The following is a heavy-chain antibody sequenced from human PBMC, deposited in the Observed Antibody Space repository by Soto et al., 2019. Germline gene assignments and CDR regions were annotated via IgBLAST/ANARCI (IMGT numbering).Heavy chain of an antibody. CDR2: IYYSGST. CDR3: ARVGGFGATTIDY. CDR1: GGSISSGDYY. V-gene: IGHV4-30-4*01. D-gene: IGHD3-10*01. J-gene: IGHJ4*02. Sequence: QVQLQESGPGLVKPSQTLSLTCTVSGGSISSGDYYWSWIRQPPGKGLEWIGYIYYSGSTYYNPSLKSRVTISVSTSKNQCSRRLSSVTAADKAVYYCARVGGFGATTIDYWGQGTLVTVSS.